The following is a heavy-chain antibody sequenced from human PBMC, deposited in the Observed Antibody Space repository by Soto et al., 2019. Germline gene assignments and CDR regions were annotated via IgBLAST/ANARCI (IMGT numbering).Heavy chain of an antibody. J-gene: IGHJ6*02. V-gene: IGHV4-31*03. CDR3: ARDHKWDGMDV. CDR2: IYYSGTT. D-gene: IGHD1-26*01. CDR1: GGPFSSDSFI. Sequence: QVQLEESGPGLVKPSQTLSLTCSVSGGPFSSDSFIWSWVRQFPGKGLEWIGYIYYSGTTYYNPSLRSRVMMSVETSKTQFSLHLSSVTAADTAVYYCARDHKWDGMDVWGQGATVTVSS.